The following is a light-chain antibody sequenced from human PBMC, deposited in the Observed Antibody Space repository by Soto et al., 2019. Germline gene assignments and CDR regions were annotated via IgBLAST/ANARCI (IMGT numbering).Light chain of an antibody. CDR1: QSVLYSSNNKNY. V-gene: IGKV4-1*01. CDR3: QQYYSTPQT. Sequence: DIVMTQSPDSLAVSLGERANINCKSSQSVLYSSNNKNYLVWYQQKPGQPPKLLIYWASTRESGVPDRFSGSGSGTDFTLTISSLQAEDVAVYYCQQYYSTPQTFGQGTKVEIK. J-gene: IGKJ1*01. CDR2: WAS.